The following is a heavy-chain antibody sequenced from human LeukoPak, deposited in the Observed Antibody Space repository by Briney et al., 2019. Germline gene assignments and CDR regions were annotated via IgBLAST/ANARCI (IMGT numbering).Heavy chain of an antibody. CDR2: INPSGGST. D-gene: IGHD3-22*01. CDR1: GYTFTSYY. J-gene: IGHJ1*01. V-gene: IGHV1-46*01. Sequence: ASVTVSFKASGYTFTSYYMHWGRQAPGQGLEWMGIINPSGGSTSYAQKFQGRVTITRDTSTSTVYMELSSLRSEDTAVYYCARTPYDSSGYFAWGQGTLVTVSS. CDR3: ARTPYDSSGYFA.